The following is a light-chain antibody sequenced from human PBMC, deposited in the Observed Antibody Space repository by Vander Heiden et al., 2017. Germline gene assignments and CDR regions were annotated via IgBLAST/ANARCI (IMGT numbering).Light chain of an antibody. CDR2: GAS. CDR1: RSVSSN. V-gene: IGKV3-15*01. CDR3: QQYNSWPYT. J-gene: IGKJ2*01. Sequence: IVMTQSPATLSVSPGERATLSCRASRSVSSNLAWYQQKPGQPPSLLIYGASTRATGIPARFSAGGSGTEFTLSISSLQSEDFAIYYCQQYNSWPYTFGQGTKLEIK.